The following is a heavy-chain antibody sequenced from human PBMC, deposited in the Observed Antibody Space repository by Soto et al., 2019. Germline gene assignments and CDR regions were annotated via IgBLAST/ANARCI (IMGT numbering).Heavy chain of an antibody. CDR1: GFTFSSYA. D-gene: IGHD3-3*01. Sequence: EVQLLESGGGLVQPGGSLRLSCAASGFTFSSYAMSWVRQAPGKGLEWVSAISGSGGSTYYADSVKGRFTISRDNSKNTLYLQMNSLRAEDTAVYYCAKSQYYDFWSGYPPGYGMDVWGQGTTVTVSS. V-gene: IGHV3-23*01. CDR3: AKSQYYDFWSGYPPGYGMDV. CDR2: ISGSGGST. J-gene: IGHJ6*02.